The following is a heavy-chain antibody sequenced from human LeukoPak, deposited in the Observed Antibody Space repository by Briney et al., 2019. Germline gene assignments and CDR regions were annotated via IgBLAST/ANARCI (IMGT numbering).Heavy chain of an antibody. V-gene: IGHV3-53*01. Sequence: GGSLRLSCAASGFTVISSYMSWVRQAPGKGLEWVSVIYSGGTTYYADSVKGRFTISRDNSNNTVYLQVNSLRAEDTAVYFCARDKNSSAYFDSWGQGTLVTVSS. CDR3: ARDKNSSAYFDS. CDR2: IYSGGTT. J-gene: IGHJ4*02. D-gene: IGHD3-22*01. CDR1: GFTVISSY.